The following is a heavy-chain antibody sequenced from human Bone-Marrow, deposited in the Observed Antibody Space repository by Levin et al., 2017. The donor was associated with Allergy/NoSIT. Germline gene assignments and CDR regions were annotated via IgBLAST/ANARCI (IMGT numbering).Heavy chain of an antibody. Sequence: PGESLKISCQASGFTSTSSTVQWVRQARGQRLEWIGWIVVGSGNTKYAQSFRKRVTITRDMSTKTVYMELSSLTSEDSAIYYCAAEKSLVLSDAFDIWGQGTMLTVSS. J-gene: IGHJ3*02. CDR3: AAEKSLVLSDAFDI. CDR1: GFTSTSST. V-gene: IGHV1-58*01. CDR2: IVVGSGNT. D-gene: IGHD3-9*01.